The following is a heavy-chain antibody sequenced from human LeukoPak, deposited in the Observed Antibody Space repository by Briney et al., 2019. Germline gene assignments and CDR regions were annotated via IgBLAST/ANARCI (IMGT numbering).Heavy chain of an antibody. CDR3: ARGGVAAARRDAFDI. D-gene: IGHD6-13*01. CDR1: GFTFSSYS. J-gene: IGHJ3*02. V-gene: IGHV3-21*01. CDR2: ISSSSSYI. Sequence: KPGGSLRLSCAASGFTFSSYSMTWVRQAPGKGLEWVSSISSSSSYIYYADSVKGRFTISRDNAKNSLYLQMNSLRAEDTVVYYCARGGVAAARRDAFDIWGQGTMVTVSS.